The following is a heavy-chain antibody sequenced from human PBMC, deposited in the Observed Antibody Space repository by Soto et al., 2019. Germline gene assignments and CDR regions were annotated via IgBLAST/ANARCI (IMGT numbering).Heavy chain of an antibody. CDR1: GGSISSGDYY. V-gene: IGHV4-30-4*02. D-gene: IGHD3-9*01. CDR2: IYYSGST. J-gene: IGHJ5*02. CDR3: ARAQNYDILTGYYTNNWFDP. Sequence: SETLSLTCTVSGGSISSGDYYWSWIRQPPGKGLEWIGYIYYSGSTYYNPSLKSRVTISVDTSKNQFSLKLSSVTAADTAVYYCARAQNYDILTGYYTNNWFDPWGQGTLVTVSS.